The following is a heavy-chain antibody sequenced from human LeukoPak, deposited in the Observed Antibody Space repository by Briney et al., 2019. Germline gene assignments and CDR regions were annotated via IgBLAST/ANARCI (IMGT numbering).Heavy chain of an antibody. CDR1: GYTFTSYY. CDR2: INPSGGST. J-gene: IGHJ5*02. CDR3: ARGLAPTPPKIFGVVIT. Sequence: ASVKVSCKASGYTFTSYYMHWVRQAPGQGLEWMGMINPSGGSTSYAQKFQGRVTMTRDTSTSTVYMELSSLRSEDTAVYYCARGLAPTPPKIFGVVITWGQGTLVTVSS. V-gene: IGHV1-46*01. D-gene: IGHD3-3*01.